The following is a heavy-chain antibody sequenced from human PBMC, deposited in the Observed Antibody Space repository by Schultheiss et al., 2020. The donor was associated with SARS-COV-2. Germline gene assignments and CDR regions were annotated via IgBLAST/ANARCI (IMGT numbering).Heavy chain of an antibody. CDR1: GGSISSYY. J-gene: IGHJ6*02. CDR2: IYYSGST. V-gene: IGHV4-59*12. CDR3: ARGGRGYSYGYYGMDV. D-gene: IGHD5-18*01. Sequence: SETLSLTCTVSGGSISSYYWSWIRQPPGKGLEWIGYIYYSGSTYYNPSLKSRVTISVDTSKNQFSLKLSSVTAADTAVYYCARGGRGYSYGYYGMDVWGQGTTVTVSS.